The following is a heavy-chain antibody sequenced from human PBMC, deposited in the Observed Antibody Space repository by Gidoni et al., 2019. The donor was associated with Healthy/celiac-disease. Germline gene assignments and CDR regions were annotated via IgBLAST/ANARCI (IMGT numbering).Heavy chain of an antibody. Sequence: EVQLLESGGGLVQPGGSLRLSCSASGFTFSSYALICVRQAPGKGLEWVSAISGSGGSTYYADSVKGRFTISRDNSKNTLYLQMNSLRAEDTAVYYCAKTRARRYCSSTSCFHDAFDIWGQGTMVTVSS. J-gene: IGHJ3*02. CDR1: GFTFSSYA. CDR3: AKTRARRYCSSTSCFHDAFDI. D-gene: IGHD2-2*01. V-gene: IGHV3-23*01. CDR2: ISGSGGST.